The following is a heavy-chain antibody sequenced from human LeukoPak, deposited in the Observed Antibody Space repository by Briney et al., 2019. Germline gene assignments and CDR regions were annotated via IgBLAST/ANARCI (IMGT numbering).Heavy chain of an antibody. J-gene: IGHJ1*01. Sequence: GGSLRLSCAASGFTFSDYYMSWIRQAPGKGLEWVSMISGSGNTKYYADSVRGRFTISRDSAKDSLYLQMNSLRPEDTAVYYCAKPWADYYDSSGYYLFQHWGQGTLVTVSS. CDR2: ISGSGNTK. V-gene: IGHV3-11*01. D-gene: IGHD3-22*01. CDR1: GFTFSDYY. CDR3: AKPWADYYDSSGYYLFQH.